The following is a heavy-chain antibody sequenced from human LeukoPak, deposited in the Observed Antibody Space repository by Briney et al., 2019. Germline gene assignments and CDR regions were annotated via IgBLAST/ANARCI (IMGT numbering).Heavy chain of an antibody. CDR1: GFTFSNYS. Sequence: GGSLRLSCAASGFTFSNYSMNWVRQAPGKGLEWVSSISSSSSYIYYADSVKGRFTISRDNAKNSLYLQMNSLRAEDTAVYYCARDYSSSWYYYYYGMDVWGQGTTVTVCS. CDR3: ARDYSSSWYYYYYGMDV. D-gene: IGHD6-13*01. V-gene: IGHV3-21*01. CDR2: ISSSSSYI. J-gene: IGHJ6*02.